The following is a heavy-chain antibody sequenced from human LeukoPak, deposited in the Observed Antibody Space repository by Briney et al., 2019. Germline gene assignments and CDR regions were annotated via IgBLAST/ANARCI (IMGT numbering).Heavy chain of an antibody. V-gene: IGHV1-2*02. CDR1: GYTFTGYY. Sequence: ASVKVSCKASGYTFTGYYMHWVRQAPGQGLEWMGWINPNSGGTNYAQTFQGRVTMTRDTSISTAYMELSRLRSDDTAVYYFARDLGLDSSCYWGQGTLVTVSS. CDR3: ARDLGLDSSCY. J-gene: IGHJ4*02. CDR2: INPNSGGT. D-gene: IGHD6-19*01.